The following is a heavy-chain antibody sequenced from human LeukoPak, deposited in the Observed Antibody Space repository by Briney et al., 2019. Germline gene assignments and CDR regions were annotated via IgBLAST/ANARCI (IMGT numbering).Heavy chain of an antibody. D-gene: IGHD3-10*01. Sequence: SETLSLTCTVSGGSIISYYWSWIRQPPGKGLECIGYIYYSGSTNYNPSLKRRVTISVDTSKNQFSLNLRSVTAADTAVYYCARGSGTTYRPSDYWGQGILVTVSS. CDR1: GGSIISYY. CDR2: IYYSGST. J-gene: IGHJ4*02. CDR3: ARGSGTTYRPSDY. V-gene: IGHV4-59*13.